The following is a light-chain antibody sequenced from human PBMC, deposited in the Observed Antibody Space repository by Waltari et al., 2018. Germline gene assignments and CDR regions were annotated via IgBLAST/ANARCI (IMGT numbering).Light chain of an antibody. CDR2: KAS. J-gene: IGKJ4*01. CDR3: QQYNSAPPT. CDR1: QGISSW. V-gene: IGKV1-5*03. Sequence: ILMTQSPSSLSASLGDRVIFTCRASQGISSWLAWYQQKPGKPPKLLIYKASTLQSGVPSRFSGSGSGTDFTLTISSLQPEDFATYFCQQYNSAPPTFGGGTKVDIK.